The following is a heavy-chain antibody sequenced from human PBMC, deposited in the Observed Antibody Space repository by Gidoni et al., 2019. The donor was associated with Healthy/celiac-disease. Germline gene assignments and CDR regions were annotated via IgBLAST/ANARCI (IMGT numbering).Heavy chain of an antibody. CDR1: GFTFSNAW. D-gene: IGHD1-26*01. J-gene: IGHJ4*02. CDR2: IKSKTDGRTT. V-gene: IGHV3-15*01. Sequence: EVQLVESGGGLVKHGGSLRLSCAASGFTFSNAWMSWVRPAPGKGLEWVGRIKSKTDGRTTDYAAPVQGRFTISRDESKNTLYLQMNSLKTADTAVYYCTTPLIRAVDYWGQGTLVTVSS. CDR3: TTPLIRAVDY.